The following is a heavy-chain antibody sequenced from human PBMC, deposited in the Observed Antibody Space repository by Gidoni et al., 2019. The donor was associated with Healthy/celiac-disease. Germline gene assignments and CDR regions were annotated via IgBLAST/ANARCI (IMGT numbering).Heavy chain of an antibody. D-gene: IGHD5-12*01. V-gene: IGHV3-48*01. J-gene: IGHJ4*02. Sequence: EVQLVESGGGLVQPGGSLRLSCAASGFTFSSYSMNWVRQAPGKGLEWVSYISSSSSTIYYADSVKGRFTISRDNAKNSLYLQMNSLRAEDTAVYYCARDMWGYSGYDYYFDYWGQGTLVTVSS. CDR1: GFTFSSYS. CDR2: ISSSSSTI. CDR3: ARDMWGYSGYDYYFDY.